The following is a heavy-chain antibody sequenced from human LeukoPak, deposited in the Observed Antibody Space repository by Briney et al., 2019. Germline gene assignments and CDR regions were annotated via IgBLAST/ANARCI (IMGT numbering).Heavy chain of an antibody. V-gene: IGHV3-23*01. Sequence: PGGSLTLSWAASGFTLSSYAMSWVRQAPGKGREWVAAISGRGGSTYYADSVKGRFTISRDNSKNTLSLQMNSLRAEDTAVYYCATGPFHSHDSSGYPPDWGKGTTVTVSS. CDR2: ISGRGGST. J-gene: IGHJ6*04. CDR1: GFTLSSYA. D-gene: IGHD3-22*01. CDR3: ATGPFHSHDSSGYPPD.